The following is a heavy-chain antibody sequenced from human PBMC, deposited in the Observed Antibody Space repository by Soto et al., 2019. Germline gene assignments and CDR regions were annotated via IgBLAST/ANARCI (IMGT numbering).Heavy chain of an antibody. CDR3: AKGGLYSGSWYEGY. CDR2: ISGSGDST. D-gene: IGHD6-13*01. CDR1: GFTFSSYA. V-gene: IGHV3-23*04. J-gene: IGHJ4*02. Sequence: EVQLVESGGGLVQPGGSLRLSCAASGFTFSSYAMSWVRQVPGKGLEWVSSISGSGDSTHNADSVKGRVTISRDNAKNTLYLQLNSLTADDTAVYYCAKGGLYSGSWYEGYWGQGTLVTVSS.